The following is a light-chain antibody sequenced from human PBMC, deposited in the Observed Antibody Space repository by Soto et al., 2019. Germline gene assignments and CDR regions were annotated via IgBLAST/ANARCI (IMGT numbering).Light chain of an antibody. V-gene: IGLV2-23*02. CDR2: EVS. J-gene: IGLJ7*01. Sequence: QSALTQPASVSGSPGLSITISCTGTSSDVGSYNLVSWYQQHPGKAPKLMIYEVSKRPSGVSNRFSGSKSGNTASLTISGLQAEDEADYYCCSYAGSLAVFGGGTQLTVL. CDR3: CSYAGSLAV. CDR1: SSDVGSYNL.